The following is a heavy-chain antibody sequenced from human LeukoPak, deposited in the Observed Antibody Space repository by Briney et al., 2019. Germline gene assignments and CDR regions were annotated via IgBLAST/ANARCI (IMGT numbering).Heavy chain of an antibody. D-gene: IGHD4-11*01. V-gene: IGHV3-NL1*01. CDR1: GFTFSSYG. J-gene: IGHJ4*02. CDR2: IGSGGGST. CDR3: ARRNNYCGDY. Sequence: GGSLRLSCAASGFTFSSYGMHWVRQAPGKGLEWVSVIGSGGGSTIYADSVKGRFTISRDDSKNTLYLQLNSLRAEDTAVYYCARRNNYCGDYWGQGTLVTVSS.